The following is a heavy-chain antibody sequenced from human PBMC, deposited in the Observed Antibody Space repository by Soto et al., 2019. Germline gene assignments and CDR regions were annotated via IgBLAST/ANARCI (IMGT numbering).Heavy chain of an antibody. Sequence: QVPLVQSGAEVKKPGASVKVSCKTSGYTFTTYGINCVRQAPGQGLEGMGGISGYNGNTNYTQKLQGRFNLTTDISTGTACMELGRLRTDDTAVYYCAKEDGYCSGCSCYSGGWLEPWGQGALVTVSS. CDR2: ISGYNGNT. CDR1: GYTFTTYG. J-gene: IGHJ5*02. CDR3: AKEDGYCSGCSCYSGGWLEP. D-gene: IGHD2-15*01. V-gene: IGHV1-18*01.